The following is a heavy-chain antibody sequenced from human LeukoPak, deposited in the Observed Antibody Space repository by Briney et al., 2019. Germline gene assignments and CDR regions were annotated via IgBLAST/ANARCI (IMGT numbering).Heavy chain of an antibody. CDR3: ARNVGSIAAAT. CDR1: GFTFSSYW. D-gene: IGHD6-13*01. CDR2: IHHSGST. V-gene: IGHV4-4*02. Sequence: GSLRLSCAASGFTFSSYWMSWVRQAPGKGLEWIGEIHHSGSTNYNPSLKSRVTMSADKSKNQFSLKLTSVTAADTAVYYCARNVGSIAAATWGRGILVTVSS. J-gene: IGHJ4*02.